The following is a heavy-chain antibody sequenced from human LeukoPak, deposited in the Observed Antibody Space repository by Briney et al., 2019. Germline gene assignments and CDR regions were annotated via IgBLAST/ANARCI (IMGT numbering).Heavy chain of an antibody. CDR1: GFTFSSYA. CDR3: AKDLERVVVISLNWFDP. V-gene: IGHV3-23*01. D-gene: IGHD3-22*01. Sequence: PGGSLRLSCAASGFTFSSYAMSWVRQAPGKGLEWVSAISGSGGSTYYADSVKGRFTISRDNSKNTLYLQMNSLRAEDTAVYYCAKDLERVVVISLNWFDPWGQGTLVTVSS. CDR2: ISGSGGST. J-gene: IGHJ5*02.